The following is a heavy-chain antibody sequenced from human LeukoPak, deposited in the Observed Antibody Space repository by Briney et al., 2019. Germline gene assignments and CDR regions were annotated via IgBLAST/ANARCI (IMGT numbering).Heavy chain of an antibody. J-gene: IGHJ4*02. CDR1: GFAFDDYD. CDR3: ARVQQYDKFDY. D-gene: IGHD3-22*01. CDR2: ISWNGRNT. Sequence: RSGGSLRLSCAASGFAFDDYDLNWVRQAPGKGLEWVSGISWNGRNTAYAESLKGRFTISRDNAKNSLYLQMNSLRAEDTAFYYCARVQQYDKFDYWGQGTLVTVSS. V-gene: IGHV3-20*04.